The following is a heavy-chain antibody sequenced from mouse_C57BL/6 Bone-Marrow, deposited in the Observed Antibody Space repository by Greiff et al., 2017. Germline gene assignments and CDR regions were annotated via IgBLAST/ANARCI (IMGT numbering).Heavy chain of an antibody. D-gene: IGHD4-1*01. CDR2: IYPTSGRT. J-gene: IGHJ2*01. V-gene: IGHV1-55*01. CDR3: ARSGPLGRSFDY. CDR1: GYTFTSYW. Sequence: QVQLQQPGAELVKPGASVKMSCKASGYTFTSYWITWVKQRPGQGLEWIGDIYPTSGRTNYNEKFKGKAILTVDTSSNTAYIQLSSLTSEDSAVFYCARSGPLGRSFDYWGQGTTLTVSS.